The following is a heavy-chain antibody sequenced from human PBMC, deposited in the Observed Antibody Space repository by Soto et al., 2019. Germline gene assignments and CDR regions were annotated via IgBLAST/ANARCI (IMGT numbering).Heavy chain of an antibody. CDR3: ARAVLRVSEGPGWFDP. D-gene: IGHD3-3*01. Sequence: QVQLQESGPGLVKPSQTLSLTCTVSGGSISSGDYYWSWIRQPPGKGLEWIGYIYYSGSTYYNPSLKSRVTISVDTSKNQCSLKLSSGTAADTAVYYCARAVLRVSEGPGWFDPWGQGTLVAVSS. CDR2: IYYSGST. V-gene: IGHV4-30-4*01. J-gene: IGHJ5*02. CDR1: GGSISSGDYY.